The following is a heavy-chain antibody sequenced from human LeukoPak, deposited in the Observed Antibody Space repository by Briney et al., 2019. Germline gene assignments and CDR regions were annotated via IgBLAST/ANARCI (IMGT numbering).Heavy chain of an antibody. J-gene: IGHJ4*02. Sequence: SVKVSCKASGGTFSSYAISWVRQAPGQGLEWMGGIIPIFGTANYAQKFQVRVTITADESTSTAYMELSSLRSEDTAVYYCARGPAAGTRTLDYWGQGTLVTVSS. V-gene: IGHV1-69*13. CDR1: GGTFSSYA. CDR3: ARGPAAGTRTLDY. CDR2: IIPIFGTA. D-gene: IGHD6-13*01.